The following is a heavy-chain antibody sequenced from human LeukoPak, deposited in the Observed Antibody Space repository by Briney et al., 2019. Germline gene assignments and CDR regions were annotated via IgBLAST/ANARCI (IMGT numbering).Heavy chain of an antibody. D-gene: IGHD3-22*01. CDR3: ARAGDSGYYHIDF. Sequence: SETLSLTCTVSGGSISSHYWNWIRQPAGKGLEWIGRIYTSGTTNYNPSLKSRVTMSVDTSKNHFSLKLSSVTAADTAVYCCARAGDSGYYHIDFWGQGTLVTVSS. J-gene: IGHJ4*02. V-gene: IGHV4-4*07. CDR1: GGSISSHY. CDR2: IYTSGTT.